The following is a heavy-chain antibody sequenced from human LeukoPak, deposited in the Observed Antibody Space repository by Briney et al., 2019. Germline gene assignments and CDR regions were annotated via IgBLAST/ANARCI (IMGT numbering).Heavy chain of an antibody. V-gene: IGHV3-23*01. D-gene: IGHD1-26*01. CDR1: GFTVSSNY. CDR3: AKNRGAGSHYYYHMNV. CDR2: ISGSGGGT. J-gene: IGHJ6*03. Sequence: GGSLRLSCAASGFTVSSNYMSWVRQAPGKGLEWASLISGSGGGTYYADSVKGRFAVSRDNSKDTLYLQLNSLRAEDTAVYYCAKNRGAGSHYYYHMNVWGKGTTVTVSS.